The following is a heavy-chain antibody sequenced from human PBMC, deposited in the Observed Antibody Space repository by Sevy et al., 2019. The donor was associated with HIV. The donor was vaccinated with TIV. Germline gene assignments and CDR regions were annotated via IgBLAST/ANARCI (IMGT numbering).Heavy chain of an antibody. Sequence: SETLSLTCAVYGGSFSGYYWSWIRQPPGKGLEWIGEINHSGSTNYNPSLKSRVTISVDTSKNQFSLKLGSVTAADTAVYYCAREGSQRITIFGVVITNWFDPWGQGTLVTVSS. V-gene: IGHV4-34*01. J-gene: IGHJ5*02. CDR1: GGSFSGYY. D-gene: IGHD3-3*01. CDR2: INHSGST. CDR3: AREGSQRITIFGVVITNWFDP.